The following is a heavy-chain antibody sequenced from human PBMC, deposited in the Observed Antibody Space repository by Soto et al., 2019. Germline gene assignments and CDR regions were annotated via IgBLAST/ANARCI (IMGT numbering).Heavy chain of an antibody. D-gene: IGHD6-19*01. CDR2: IYHSGST. Sequence: PSETLSLTCTVSGGSISSYYWSWIRQPPGKGLEWIGDIYHSGSTNYNPSLKSRVTISVDTSKNQFSLKLSSVTAADTAVYYCARDSSGPGNVDYWGQGTLVTVSS. J-gene: IGHJ4*02. CDR3: ARDSSGPGNVDY. CDR1: GGSISSYY. V-gene: IGHV4-59*12.